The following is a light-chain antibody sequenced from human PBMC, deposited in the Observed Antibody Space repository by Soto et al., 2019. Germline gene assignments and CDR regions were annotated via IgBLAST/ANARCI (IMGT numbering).Light chain of an antibody. CDR2: DAS. CDR1: RTVSSN. Sequence: EVLMTQSPATLTVSPVERPTLSCRASRTVSSNLAWYQQKPGQAPRLLIYDASNRATGIPARYSGSGSGTDFTLTISSPEPEDFAVYYCQQHSNWPPLTFGEGTKVDIK. J-gene: IGKJ4*01. V-gene: IGKV3-11*01. CDR3: QQHSNWPPLT.